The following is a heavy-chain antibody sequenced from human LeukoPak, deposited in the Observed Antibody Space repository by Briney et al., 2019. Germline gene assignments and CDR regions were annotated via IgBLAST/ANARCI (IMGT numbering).Heavy chain of an antibody. D-gene: IGHD6-19*01. CDR1: GFTFDDYA. J-gene: IGHJ5*02. Sequence: PGGSLRLSCAASGFTFDDYAMHWVRQAPGKGLEWVSGISWNSGSIGYADSVKGRFTISRDNAKNSLYLQMNSLRAEDTALYYCAKEGQWLVLGHWFDPWGQGTLVTISS. CDR3: AKEGQWLVLGHWFDP. V-gene: IGHV3-9*01. CDR2: ISWNSGSI.